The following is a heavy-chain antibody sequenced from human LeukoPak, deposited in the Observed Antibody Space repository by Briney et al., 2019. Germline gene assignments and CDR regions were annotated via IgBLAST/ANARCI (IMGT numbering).Heavy chain of an antibody. J-gene: IGHJ3*02. CDR3: ARLWFGELLPAAAFDI. D-gene: IGHD3-10*01. CDR2: IYYSGST. V-gene: IGHV4-59*01. Sequence: PSETLSLTCTVSGGSISSYYWSWIRQPPGKGLEWIGYIYYSGSTNYNPSLKSRVTTSVDTSKNQFSLKLSSVTAADTAVYYCARLWFGELLPAAAFDIWGQGTMVTVSS. CDR1: GGSISSYY.